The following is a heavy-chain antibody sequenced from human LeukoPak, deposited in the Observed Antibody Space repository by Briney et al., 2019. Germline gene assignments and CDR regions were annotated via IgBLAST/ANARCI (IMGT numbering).Heavy chain of an antibody. Sequence: GGSLRLSCAASGFTFSSYAMSWVHQAPGKGLEWVSAISGSGGSTYYADSVKGRFTISRDNSKNTVYLQMNSLRAEDTAVYYCARGGLWFEELLNVFDIWGQGTMVTVSS. D-gene: IGHD3-10*01. CDR2: ISGSGGST. J-gene: IGHJ3*02. CDR1: GFTFSSYA. CDR3: ARGGLWFEELLNVFDI. V-gene: IGHV3-23*01.